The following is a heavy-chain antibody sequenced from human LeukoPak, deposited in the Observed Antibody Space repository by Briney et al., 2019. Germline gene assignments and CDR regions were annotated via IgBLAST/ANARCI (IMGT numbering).Heavy chain of an antibody. Sequence: GGSLRLSCAASGFTFSSYSMNWVRQAPGKGLEWASSISSSSSYIYYADSVKGRFTISRDNAKNSLYLQMNSLRAEDTAVYYCARDLGILVGATYAFDIWGQGTMVTVSS. CDR1: GFTFSSYS. CDR2: ISSSSSYI. J-gene: IGHJ3*02. CDR3: ARDLGILVGATYAFDI. D-gene: IGHD1-26*01. V-gene: IGHV3-21*01.